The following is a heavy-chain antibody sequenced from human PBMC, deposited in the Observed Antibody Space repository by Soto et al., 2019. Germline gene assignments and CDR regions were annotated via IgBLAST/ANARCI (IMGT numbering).Heavy chain of an antibody. CDR2: MNPNSGNT. CDR3: ARGARYCTKGVCFSGEYFQH. CDR1: GYTFTSYD. D-gene: IGHD2-8*01. J-gene: IGHJ1*01. Sequence: GASVKVSCKASGYTFTSYDINWVRQATGQGLEWMGWMNPNSGNTGYAQKFQGRVTMTRNTSISTAYMELSSLRSEDTAVYYCARGARYCTKGVCFSGEYFQHWGQGTLVTVSS. V-gene: IGHV1-8*01.